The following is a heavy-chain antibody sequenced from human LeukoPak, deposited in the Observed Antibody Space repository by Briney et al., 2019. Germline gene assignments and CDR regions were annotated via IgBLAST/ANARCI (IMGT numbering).Heavy chain of an antibody. CDR1: GYSFTSYW. Sequence: GESLKISCQGSGYSFTSYWIGWVRQLPGKGLEWMGIIYPGDSNTKYSPSFQGQVTMSADKSISTAYLQWSSLKASDTAMYYCARRDGYGAYDIWGQGTMVTVSS. J-gene: IGHJ3*02. CDR3: ARRDGYGAYDI. CDR2: IYPGDSNT. D-gene: IGHD5-24*01. V-gene: IGHV5-51*01.